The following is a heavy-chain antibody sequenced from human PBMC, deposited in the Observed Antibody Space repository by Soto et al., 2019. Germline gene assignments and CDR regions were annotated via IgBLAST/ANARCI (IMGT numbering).Heavy chain of an antibody. V-gene: IGHV1-69*13. CDR3: VRDSGAKLSSS. Sequence: SVRVCSKASRATFSIDRIKSVRQAPGQGLEWVGGIVPIYRTADYAQKFQGRVTITADESARTSYMELRSLKSQDTAVYYCVRDSGAKLSSSWGQGTLVTVSS. J-gene: IGHJ4*02. CDR1: RATFSIDR. D-gene: IGHD6-13*01. CDR2: IVPIYRTA.